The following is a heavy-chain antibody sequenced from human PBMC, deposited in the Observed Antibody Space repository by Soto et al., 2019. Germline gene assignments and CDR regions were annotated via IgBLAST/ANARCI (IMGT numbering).Heavy chain of an antibody. CDR3: ARSPILGVLQFWYFDL. CDR1: GGSISSSSYY. J-gene: IGHJ2*01. D-gene: IGHD3-16*01. Sequence: SETLSLTCTVSGGSISSSSYYWGWIRQPPGKGLEWIGSIYYSGSTYYNPSLKSRVTISVDTSKNQFSLKLSSVTAADTAVYYCARSPILGVLQFWYFDLWGRGTLVT. CDR2: IYYSGST. V-gene: IGHV4-39*01.